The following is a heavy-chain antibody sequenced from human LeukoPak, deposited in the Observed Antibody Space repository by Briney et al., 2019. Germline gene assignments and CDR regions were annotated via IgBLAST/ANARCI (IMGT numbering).Heavy chain of an antibody. V-gene: IGHV3-48*04. J-gene: IGHJ4*02. Sequence: PGGSLRLSCAASGFTFSSYAMNWVRQAPGKGLEWVSYISSSGSSIYYADSVKGRFTISRDNAKKSLYMQMNSLRAEDTAVYYCARDCRDGYNCGDYWGQGTLVTVSS. CDR2: ISSSGSSI. CDR1: GFTFSSYA. CDR3: ARDCRDGYNCGDY. D-gene: IGHD5-24*01.